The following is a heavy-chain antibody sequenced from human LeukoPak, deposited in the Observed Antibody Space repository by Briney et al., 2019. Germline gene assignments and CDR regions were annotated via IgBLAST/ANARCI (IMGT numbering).Heavy chain of an antibody. Sequence: SETLSLTCTVSGFSISSYYLSWIRQPPGKGLEWIGYIYTSGSTNYNPSLKSRVTISVDTTNTQFSLKLSSVTAADTAVYYCARGGYCSSTSCYSNYYYYYMDDWGKGTTVTVSS. J-gene: IGHJ6*03. D-gene: IGHD2-2*02. CDR1: GFSISSYY. V-gene: IGHV4-4*09. CDR3: ARGGYCSSTSCYSNYYYYYMDD. CDR2: IYTSGST.